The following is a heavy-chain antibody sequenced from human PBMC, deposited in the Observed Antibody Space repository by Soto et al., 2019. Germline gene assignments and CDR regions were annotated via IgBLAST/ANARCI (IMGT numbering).Heavy chain of an antibody. CDR2: TYYRSKWYN. D-gene: IGHD3-3*01. V-gene: IGHV6-1*01. Sequence: SQTLSLTCAISGDSVSSNSAVWNWIRQSPSRGLEWLGRTYYRSKWYNDYAVSVKSRITINPDTSKNQFSLQLNSVTPEDTAVYYCARGSYDECRIGYPTCSFHPRGQATRVTLSS. CDR1: GDSVSSNSAV. CDR3: ARGSYDECRIGYPTCSFHP. J-gene: IGHJ5*02.